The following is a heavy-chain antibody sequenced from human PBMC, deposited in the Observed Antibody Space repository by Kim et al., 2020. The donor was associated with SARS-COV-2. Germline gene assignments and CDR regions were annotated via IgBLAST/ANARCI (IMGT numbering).Heavy chain of an antibody. CDR2: TYYRSKWSN. CDR3: ARGKSVVRGVTPNFHY. J-gene: IGHJ4*02. V-gene: IGHV6-1*01. CDR1: VDSVSSNSAT. Sequence: SQTLSLTCAISVDSVSSNSATWNWIRQSPSRGLEWLGRTYYRSKWSNDYAAFVKSRITINPDTSKNQFSLQLNSVTPEDTALYYCARGKSVVRGVTPNFHYWGQGTLVTVSS. D-gene: IGHD3-10*01.